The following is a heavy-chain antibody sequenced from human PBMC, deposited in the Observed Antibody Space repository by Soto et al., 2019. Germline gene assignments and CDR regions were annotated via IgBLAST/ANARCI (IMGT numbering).Heavy chain of an antibody. D-gene: IGHD3-10*01. J-gene: IGHJ4*02. CDR2: IYYSGST. Sequence: SETLSLTCTVSGGSISSYYWSWIRQPPGKGLEWIGYIYYSGSTNYNPSLKSRVTISVDTSKNQFSLKLSSVTAADTAVYYCARSSGSYYHFDYWGQGTLVTVSS. V-gene: IGHV4-59*01. CDR1: GGSISSYY. CDR3: ARSSGSYYHFDY.